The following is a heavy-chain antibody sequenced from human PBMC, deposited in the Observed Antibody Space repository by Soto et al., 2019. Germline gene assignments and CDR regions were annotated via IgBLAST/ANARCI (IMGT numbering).Heavy chain of an antibody. CDR3: AHPRGYGVFYVYDI. CDR1: GFTVSTYA. J-gene: IGHJ3*02. Sequence: LRLSCVASGFTVSTYAMSWVRQAPGKRLEGVSALTPSGGETDYADSVKGRFTITRDNSMNELYLQMNSLRIEDTAVYYCAHPRGYGVFYVYDIWGQGTMVTVSS. CDR2: LTPSGGET. V-gene: IGHV3-23*01. D-gene: IGHD2-8*01.